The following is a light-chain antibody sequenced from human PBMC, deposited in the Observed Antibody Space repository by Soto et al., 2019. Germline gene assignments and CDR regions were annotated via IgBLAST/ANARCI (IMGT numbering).Light chain of an antibody. Sequence: EIVLTQSPGTLSLSPGERATLSCRASQSVSSSYLAWYQQKPGQAPRLLIYGASSRAAVIPDRFSGRGSVIDFTLTISRLEPEDFAVYYCQQYGSSPYTFGQGTKLEIK. CDR1: QSVSSSY. V-gene: IGKV3-20*01. CDR3: QQYGSSPYT. CDR2: GAS. J-gene: IGKJ2*01.